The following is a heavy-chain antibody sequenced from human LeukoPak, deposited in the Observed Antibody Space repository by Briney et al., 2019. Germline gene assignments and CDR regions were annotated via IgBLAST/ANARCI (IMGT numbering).Heavy chain of an antibody. D-gene: IGHD3-16*01. CDR3: AGDFGSSPLFDY. J-gene: IGHJ4*02. CDR1: GGSISSYY. CDR2: IYTSGST. Sequence: SETLSLTCTVSGGSISSYYWSWIRQPAGKGLEWIGRIYTSGSTNYNPSLKSRVTMSVDTSKNQFSLKLSSVTAADTAVYYCAGDFGSSPLFDYWGQETLVTVSS. V-gene: IGHV4-4*07.